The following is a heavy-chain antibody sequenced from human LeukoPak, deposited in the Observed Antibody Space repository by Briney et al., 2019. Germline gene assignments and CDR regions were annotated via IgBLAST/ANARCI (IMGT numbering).Heavy chain of an antibody. V-gene: IGHV3-11*01. D-gene: IGHD3-10*01. J-gene: IGHJ6*02. CDR2: ISSSGSTI. CDR3: ARDSTPYMVRGVSRADYYGMDV. CDR1: GFTFSDYY. Sequence: KPGGSLRLSCAASGFTFSDYYMSWIRQAPGKGLEWVSYISSSGSTIYYADSVKGRFTISRDNAKKSLYLQMNSLRAEDTAVYYCARDSTPYMVRGVSRADYYGMDVWGQGTTVTVSS.